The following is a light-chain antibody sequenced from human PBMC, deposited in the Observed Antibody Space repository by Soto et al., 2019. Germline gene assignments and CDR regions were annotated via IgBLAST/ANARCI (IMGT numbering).Light chain of an antibody. Sequence: EIVLTQSPATLSLSQGERATLSCRASQSVTRYLAWYQQKPGQAPRLVIHDASNRANGIPARFSGSGSGTDFTLTISSLEPEDFAVYYCQQRSTWPRYTFGQGTKMEIK. V-gene: IGKV3-11*01. CDR3: QQRSTWPRYT. J-gene: IGKJ2*01. CDR1: QSVTRY. CDR2: DAS.